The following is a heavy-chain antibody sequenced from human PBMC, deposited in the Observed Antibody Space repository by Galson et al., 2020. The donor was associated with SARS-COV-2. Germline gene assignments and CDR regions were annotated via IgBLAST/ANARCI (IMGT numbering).Heavy chain of an antibody. CDR1: GGSLSSGNYY. CDR3: VRLALAQRYYYGLDV. V-gene: IGHV4-61*01. J-gene: IGHJ6*02. D-gene: IGHD2-15*01. Sequence: SETLSLTCTVTGGSLSSGNYYWTWIRQTPGKGLEWIGYSYYSGSTNYNPSLKSRVSRSVDTSKNQFSLNLFSVTAADTAIYYCVRLALAQRYYYGLDVWGQGTTVTVSS. CDR2: SYYSGST.